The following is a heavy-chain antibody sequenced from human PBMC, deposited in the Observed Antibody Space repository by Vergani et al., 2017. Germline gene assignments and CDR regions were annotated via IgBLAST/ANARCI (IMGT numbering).Heavy chain of an antibody. V-gene: IGHV4-34*01. CDR3: ARGGEYYYDSSGYFRFGY. D-gene: IGHD3-22*01. Sequence: HVHLHQFSPALFPPSPSLSLPXSLXSFSFSPXXXLFFRPPPRKGLLWIGLINHSASTNYNPSLKSRVTISVDTSKNQFSLKLSSVTAADTAVYYCARGGEYYYDSSGYFRFGYWGQGTLVTVSS. CDR1: SFSFSPXX. J-gene: IGHJ4*02. CDR2: INHSAST.